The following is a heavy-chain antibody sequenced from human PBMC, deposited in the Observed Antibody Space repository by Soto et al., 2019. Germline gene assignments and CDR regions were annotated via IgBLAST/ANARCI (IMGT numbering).Heavy chain of an antibody. Sequence: PGGSLRLSCEASGFLFTTHCMHWVRQAPGKGLEWVAMISYDGGNQYYADSVKGRFTISRDDSKNTVYLQMNSLRAEDTAVYYCATPWGGSNGYFIQHWGQGTLVTVS. CDR2: ISYDGGNQ. CDR3: ATPWGGSNGYFIQH. CDR1: GFLFTTHC. J-gene: IGHJ1*01. V-gene: IGHV3-33*05. D-gene: IGHD3-22*01.